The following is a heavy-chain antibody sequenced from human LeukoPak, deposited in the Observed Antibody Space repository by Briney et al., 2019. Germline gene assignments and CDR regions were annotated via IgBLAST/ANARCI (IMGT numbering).Heavy chain of an antibody. D-gene: IGHD1-20*01. CDR2: ISGGGGST. J-gene: IGHJ3*02. V-gene: IGHV3-23*01. Sequence: GGSLRLSCAASGFTFSNYAINWVRQAPGKGLEWVSGISGGGGSTYYADSVKGRFTISRDNSKNTLYLQINSLRAEDTAVYYCATHLSITGTRGRLNAFDIWGQGTMVTVSS. CDR1: GFTFSNYA. CDR3: ATHLSITGTRGRLNAFDI.